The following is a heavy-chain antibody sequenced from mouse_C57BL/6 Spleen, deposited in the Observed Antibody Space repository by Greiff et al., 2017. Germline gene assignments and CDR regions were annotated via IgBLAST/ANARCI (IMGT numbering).Heavy chain of an antibody. V-gene: IGHV1-15*01. Sequence: QVQLKQSGAELVRPGASVTLSCKASGYTFTDYEMHWVKQTPVHGLEWIGAIDPETGGTAYNQKFKGKAILTADKSSSTAYMELRSLTSEDSAVYYCTSYYGSSYGYFDVWGTGTTVTVSS. D-gene: IGHD1-1*01. CDR3: TSYYGSSYGYFDV. J-gene: IGHJ1*03. CDR2: IDPETGGT. CDR1: GYTFTDYE.